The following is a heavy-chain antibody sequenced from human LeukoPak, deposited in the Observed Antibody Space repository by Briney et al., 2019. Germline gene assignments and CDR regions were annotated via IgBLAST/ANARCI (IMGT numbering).Heavy chain of an antibody. CDR1: GFTFSSYS. D-gene: IGHD5-18*01. CDR3: AASTKHTAMVDY. J-gene: IGHJ4*02. V-gene: IGHV3-21*01. CDR2: IGSSSSYI. Sequence: KPGGSLRLSRAASGFTFSSYSMNWVRQAPGKGLEWVSTIGSSSSYIYYADSVKGRFTISRDNAKNSLYLQMNSLRAEDTAVYYCAASTKHTAMVDYWGQGTLVTVSS.